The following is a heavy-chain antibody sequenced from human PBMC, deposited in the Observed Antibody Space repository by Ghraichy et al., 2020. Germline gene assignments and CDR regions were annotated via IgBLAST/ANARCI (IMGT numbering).Heavy chain of an antibody. CDR1: GFTFSSYG. CDR3: ARDVVVVVAATHRSWFDP. Sequence: GGSLRLSCAASGFTFSSYGMHWVRQAPGKGLEWVAVIWYDGSNKYYADSVKGRFTISRDNSKNTLYLQMNSLRAEDTAVYYCARDVVVVVAATHRSWFDPWGQGTLVTVSS. CDR2: IWYDGSNK. J-gene: IGHJ5*02. D-gene: IGHD2-15*01. V-gene: IGHV3-33*01.